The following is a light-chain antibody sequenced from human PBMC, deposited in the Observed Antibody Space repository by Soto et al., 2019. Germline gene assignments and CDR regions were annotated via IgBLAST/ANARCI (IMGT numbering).Light chain of an antibody. CDR3: QQYNSYPRT. CDR2: KAS. Sequence: DIQMTQSPSTLSASVGDRVSITCRASQSISSWLAWYQQTPGKAPKLLISKASNLESGVPTRFSGSGSGTEFTLTISSLQPDDFATYYCQQYNSYPRTFGGGTKVDIK. CDR1: QSISSW. V-gene: IGKV1-5*03. J-gene: IGKJ4*01.